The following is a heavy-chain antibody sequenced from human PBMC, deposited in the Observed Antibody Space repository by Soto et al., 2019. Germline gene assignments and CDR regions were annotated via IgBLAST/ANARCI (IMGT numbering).Heavy chain of an antibody. CDR3: ARDIIQGSSSYLRVRAYYYGMDV. CDR2: IYYSGST. D-gene: IGHD6-6*01. V-gene: IGHV4-59*01. J-gene: IGHJ6*02. CDR1: GGSISSYY. Sequence: SETLSLTCTVSGGSISSYYWSWIRQPPGKGLEWIGYIYYSGSTNYNPSLKSRVTISVDTSKNQFSLKLSSVTAADTAVYYCARDIIQGSSSYLRVRAYYYGMDVWGQGTTVTVSS.